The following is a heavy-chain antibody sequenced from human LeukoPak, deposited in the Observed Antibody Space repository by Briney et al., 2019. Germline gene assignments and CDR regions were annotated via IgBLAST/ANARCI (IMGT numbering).Heavy chain of an antibody. J-gene: IGHJ4*02. Sequence: SETLSLTCTVSGGSIRSSTYYWAWVRQPPGTGLEWIGSINYSGNTYYKSSLKSRVTISVDTSKNQFSLKLTSVTAADTAVYYCTRLTVGTTWGNYFDYWGQGTVVTVSS. CDR2: INYSGNT. CDR3: TRLTVGTTWGNYFDY. D-gene: IGHD1-26*01. V-gene: IGHV4-39*01. CDR1: GGSIRSSTYY.